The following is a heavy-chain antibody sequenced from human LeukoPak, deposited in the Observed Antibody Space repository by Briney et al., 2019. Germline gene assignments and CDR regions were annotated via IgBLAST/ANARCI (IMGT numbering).Heavy chain of an antibody. CDR1: GFTFSSYA. CDR3: ARVGIVGATGYRDAFDI. CDR2: ISYDGSNK. J-gene: IGHJ3*02. D-gene: IGHD1-26*01. Sequence: PGGSLRLSCAASGFTFSSYAMHWVRQAPGKGLEWVAVISYDGSNKYYADSVKGRFTISRDNSKNTLYLQMNSLRAEDTAVYYCARVGIVGATGYRDAFDIWGQGTMVTVSS. V-gene: IGHV3-30*04.